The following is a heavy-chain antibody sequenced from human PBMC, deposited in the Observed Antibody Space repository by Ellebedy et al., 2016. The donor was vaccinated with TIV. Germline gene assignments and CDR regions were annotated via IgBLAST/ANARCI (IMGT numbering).Heavy chain of an antibody. CDR3: ARGRSFEAFDI. J-gene: IGHJ3*02. CDR2: IFYSGST. V-gene: IGHV4-59*12. CDR1: GGSISNYY. Sequence: SETLSLTCTVSGGSISNYYWSWIRQPPGKGLEWIGYIFYSGSTHYNPSLKSRVTISIDTSRNQFSLKLSSVTAADTAVYYCARGRSFEAFDIWGQGTMVTVSS.